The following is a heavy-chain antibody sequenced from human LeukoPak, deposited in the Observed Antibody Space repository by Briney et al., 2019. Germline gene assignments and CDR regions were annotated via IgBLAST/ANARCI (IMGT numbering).Heavy chain of an antibody. V-gene: IGHV1-2*02. J-gene: IGHJ4*02. CDR2: INPNSGGT. Sequence: ASVKVSCKASGYTFTGYYMHWVRQAPGQGLEWMGWINPNSGGTNYAQKFQGRVTMTRDTSISTAYMELSRLRSDDTAVYYCATVVSDDYVWGSYRYLRYFDYWGQGTLVTVSS. CDR1: GYTFTGYY. D-gene: IGHD3-16*02. CDR3: ATVVSDDYVWGSYRYLRYFDY.